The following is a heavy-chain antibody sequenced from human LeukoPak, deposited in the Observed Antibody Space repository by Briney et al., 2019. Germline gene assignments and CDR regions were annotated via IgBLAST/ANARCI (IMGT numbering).Heavy chain of an antibody. CDR2: INPNSGGT. CDR1: GYTFTGYS. V-gene: IGHV1-2*02. J-gene: IGHJ4*02. CDR3: ARDERYDSSGYPFDY. Sequence: ASVKVSCKASGYTFTGYSMHWVRQAPGQGLEWMGWINPNSGGTNYAQKFQGRVTMTRDTSINTAYMELSRLRSDDTAVYYCARDERYDSSGYPFDYWGQGTLVTVSS. D-gene: IGHD3-22*01.